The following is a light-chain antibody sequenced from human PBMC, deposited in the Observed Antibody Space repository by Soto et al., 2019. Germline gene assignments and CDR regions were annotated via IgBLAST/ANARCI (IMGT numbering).Light chain of an antibody. CDR3: IAYTARSTLV. Sequence: QSDLTQPASVSGSAGQSITISCSGTMRDVGAYNLVSWYQQHPGTAPKLIIYEVRNRPSGISSRFSGSRSGNTASLTISGLQSEDEGDYYCIAYTARSTLVFGGGTQLTVL. V-gene: IGLV2-14*01. CDR1: MRDVGAYNL. J-gene: IGLJ3*02. CDR2: EVR.